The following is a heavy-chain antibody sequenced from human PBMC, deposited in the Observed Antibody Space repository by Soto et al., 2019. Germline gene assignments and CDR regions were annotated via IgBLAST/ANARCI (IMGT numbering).Heavy chain of an antibody. D-gene: IGHD6-13*01. V-gene: IGHV3-33*07. CDR1: GFTFSGYA. Sequence: QRLSCAASGFTFSGYAMYWVRQAPGKGLEWVAVIWYDGSKKYYADSVKGRFTISRDNSKNTLYLQMNSLRAEDTAVYHCARVQYSSSWYIGYWGQGTLVTVSS. CDR3: ARVQYSSSWYIGY. CDR2: IWYDGSKK. J-gene: IGHJ4*02.